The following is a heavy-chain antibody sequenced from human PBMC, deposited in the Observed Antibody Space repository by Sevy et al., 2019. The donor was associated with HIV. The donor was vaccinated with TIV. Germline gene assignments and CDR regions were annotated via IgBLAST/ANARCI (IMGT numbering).Heavy chain of an antibody. Sequence: GASVKVSCKASGYMFIAYFIHWVRQAPGQGLEWMGRINPNSGDTNSAQKFQGRVTMTRDTSINTVYMELSRLRSDDTAVYSCARVVYYDSTAYYFDYWGQGTLVTVSS. J-gene: IGHJ4*02. CDR3: ARVVYYDSTAYYFDY. CDR1: GYMFIAYF. V-gene: IGHV1-2*06. CDR2: INPNSGDT. D-gene: IGHD3-22*01.